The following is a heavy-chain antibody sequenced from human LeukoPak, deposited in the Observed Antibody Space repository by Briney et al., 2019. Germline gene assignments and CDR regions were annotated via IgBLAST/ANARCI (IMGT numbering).Heavy chain of an antibody. V-gene: IGHV3-74*01. J-gene: IGHJ4*02. CDR1: GFTFSSYW. CDR2: IASDGSST. CDR3: ARDCSGGSCYFDY. D-gene: IGHD2-15*01. Sequence: GGSLRLSCAASGFTFSSYWMNWVRQAPGKGLVWVSRIASDGSSTTYADSVKGRFSISRDNAKNTLYLQMNSLRAEDTAVYYCARDCSGGSCYFDYWGQGTLVTVSS.